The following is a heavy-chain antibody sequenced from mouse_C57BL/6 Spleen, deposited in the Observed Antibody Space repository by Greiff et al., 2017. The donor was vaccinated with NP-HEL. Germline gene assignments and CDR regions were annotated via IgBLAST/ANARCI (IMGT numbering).Heavy chain of an antibody. V-gene: IGHV3-1*01. CDR2: ISYSGST. CDR1: GYSITSGYD. J-gene: IGHJ4*01. D-gene: IGHD1-1*01. CDR3: ARVGYYGAMDY. Sequence: EVQLQESGPGMVKPSQSLSLTCTVTGYSITSGYDWHWIRHFPGNKLEWMGYISYSGSTNYNPSLKSRISITHDTSKNHFFLKLNSVTTEDTATYYCARVGYYGAMDYWGQGTSVTVSS.